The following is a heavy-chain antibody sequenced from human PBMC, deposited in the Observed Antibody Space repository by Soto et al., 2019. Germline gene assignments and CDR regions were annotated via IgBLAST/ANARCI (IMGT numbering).Heavy chain of an antibody. J-gene: IGHJ5*02. V-gene: IGHV1-18*04. CDR3: AIPMGGLRGWFDP. D-gene: IGHD3-16*01. CDR2: ISAYNGNT. Sequence: ASVKVSCKASGYTFTSYGISWVRQAPGQGLEWMGWISAYNGNTNYAQKLQGRVTMTTDTSTSTAYTELRSLRSDDTAVYYCAIPMGGLRGWFDPWGQGTLVTVSS. CDR1: GYTFTSYG.